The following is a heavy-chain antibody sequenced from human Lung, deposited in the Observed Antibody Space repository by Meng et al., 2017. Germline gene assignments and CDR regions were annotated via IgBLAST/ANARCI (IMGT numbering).Heavy chain of an antibody. CDR3: ARGPTTMAHDFDY. CDR1: GGSFSDSY. D-gene: IGHD4-11*01. Sequence: VPLQQWAAGLLKPSETLSLPCVVSGGSFSDSYWSWIRQPPGKGLEWIGEINHSGSTNYNPSLESRATISVDTSQNNLSLKLSSVTAADSAVYYCARGPTTMAHDFDYWGQGTLVTVSS. V-gene: IGHV4-34*01. CDR2: INHSGST. J-gene: IGHJ4*02.